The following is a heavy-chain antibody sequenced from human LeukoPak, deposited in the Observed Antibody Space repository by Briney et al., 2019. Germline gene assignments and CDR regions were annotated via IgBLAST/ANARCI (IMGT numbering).Heavy chain of an antibody. J-gene: IGHJ4*02. V-gene: IGHV3-23*01. CDR3: ARGPDGGSPYCDY. D-gene: IGHD1-26*01. Sequence: PGGSLRLSCATSGFSFSSYAMSWVRQAPGKGLEWVSTISGSGDSTYYADSVKGRFTISRDSSENTLYLQMNSLRAEDTAIYYCARGPDGGSPYCDYWGQGTLVTVSS. CDR1: GFSFSSYA. CDR2: ISGSGDST.